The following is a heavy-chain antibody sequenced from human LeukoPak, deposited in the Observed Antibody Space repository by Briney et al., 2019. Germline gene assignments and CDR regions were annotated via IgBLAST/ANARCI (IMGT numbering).Heavy chain of an antibody. D-gene: IGHD2-2*01. Sequence: NPSETLSLTCTVSGGSISSYYWSWIRQPPGKGLEWIGYIYYSGSTNYNPSLKSRVTISVDTSKNQFSLKLTSVTAADTAVYYCAGHGGYCRSTTCYSIGSFDYWGQGILVTASS. V-gene: IGHV4-59*01. CDR3: AGHGGYCRSTTCYSIGSFDY. CDR1: GGSISSYY. CDR2: IYYSGST. J-gene: IGHJ4*02.